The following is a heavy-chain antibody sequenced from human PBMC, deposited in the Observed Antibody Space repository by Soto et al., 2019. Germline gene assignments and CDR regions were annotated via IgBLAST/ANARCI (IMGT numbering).Heavy chain of an antibody. D-gene: IGHD6-19*01. V-gene: IGHV3-23*01. Sequence: CAASGFSFVNYAMNWVRQAPGKGLEWVSGLSGSGTSTYYADSVKGRFTISRDNSRDTLFLQMNSLTADDTAVYYCAKATTNGGWFNPFDSWGQGALVTVSS. CDR2: LSGSGTST. J-gene: IGHJ4*02. CDR3: AKATTNGGWFNPFDS. CDR1: GFSFVNYA.